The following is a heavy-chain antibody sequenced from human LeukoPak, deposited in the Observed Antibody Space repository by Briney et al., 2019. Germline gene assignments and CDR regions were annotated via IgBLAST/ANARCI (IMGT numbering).Heavy chain of an antibody. CDR1: GFTFSSYA. CDR3: AKDRRGHYYDSSGYYYPMDY. Sequence: GGSLRLSCAASGFTFSSYAVSWVRQAPGKGLEWVSAISGSGGSTYYADSVKGRFTISRDNSKNTLYLQMNSLRAEDTAVYYCAKDRRGHYYDSSGYYYPMDYWGQGTLVTVSS. J-gene: IGHJ4*02. V-gene: IGHV3-23*01. D-gene: IGHD3-22*01. CDR2: ISGSGGST.